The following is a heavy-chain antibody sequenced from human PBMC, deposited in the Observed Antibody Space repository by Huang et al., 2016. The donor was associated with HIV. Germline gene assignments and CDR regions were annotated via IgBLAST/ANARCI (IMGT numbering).Heavy chain of an antibody. Sequence: QLLLQESGPGLVKPSEALALPCAVSGGSIRSSDYHWGWIRQPPGKGLEWIGSIYYKGRTEYSPSLKRRVTIAGDTSKNLFFLNLTSMTAADTAVYYCARHREGPVAYYSGWGSHLNYMDVWGRGRTVVVSS. J-gene: IGHJ6*03. CDR2: IYYKGRT. CDR1: GGSIRSSDYH. V-gene: IGHV4-39*01. CDR3: ARHREGPVAYYSGWGSHLNYMDV. D-gene: IGHD3-10*01.